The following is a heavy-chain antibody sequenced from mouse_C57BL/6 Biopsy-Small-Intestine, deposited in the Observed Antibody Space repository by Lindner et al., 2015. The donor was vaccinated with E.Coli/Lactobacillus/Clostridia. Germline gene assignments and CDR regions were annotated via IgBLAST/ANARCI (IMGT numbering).Heavy chain of an antibody. Sequence: VQLQESGPELVKPGASVKISCKASGYAFSSSWINWVKQRPGKGLEWIGRIYPGDGDTNYNGRFKAKATLTADKSSSTAFIQLSSLTSEDSAVHFCARGTTVLGDYFDYWGQGTTLTVSS. CDR3: ARGTTVLGDYFDY. J-gene: IGHJ2*01. CDR2: IYPGDGDT. V-gene: IGHV1-82*01. CDR1: GYAFSSSW. D-gene: IGHD1-1*01.